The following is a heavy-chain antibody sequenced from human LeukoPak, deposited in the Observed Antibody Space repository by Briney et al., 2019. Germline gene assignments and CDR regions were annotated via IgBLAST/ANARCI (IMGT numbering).Heavy chain of an antibody. CDR3: ATFSPGGGYCSSTSCYNFDY. CDR1: GYTFTSYG. Sequence: GASVKVSCKASGYTFTSYGISWVRQAPGQGLEWMGWISAYNGNTNYAQKLQGRVTMTTDTSTSTAYMELRSLRSDDTAVYYCATFSPGGGYCSSTSCYNFDYWGQGTLVTVSS. J-gene: IGHJ4*02. D-gene: IGHD2-2*02. V-gene: IGHV1-18*01. CDR2: ISAYNGNT.